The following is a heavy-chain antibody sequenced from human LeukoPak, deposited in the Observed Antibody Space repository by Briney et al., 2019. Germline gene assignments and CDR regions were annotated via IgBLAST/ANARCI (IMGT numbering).Heavy chain of an antibody. CDR3: AKDILPGIADD. D-gene: IGHD6-13*01. J-gene: IGHJ4*02. CDR1: GFTFSTYA. Sequence: GGSLRLSCAAPGFTFSTYAMSWVRQAPGKGLEWVSTISGSGSSTYHADSVKGRFTISRDNSKNTLYLQMNSLRAEDTAVYYCAKDILPGIADDWGQGTLVTVSS. V-gene: IGHV3-23*01. CDR2: ISGSGSST.